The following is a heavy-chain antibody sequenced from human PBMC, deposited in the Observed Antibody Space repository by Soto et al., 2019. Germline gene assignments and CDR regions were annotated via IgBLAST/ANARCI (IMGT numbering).Heavy chain of an antibody. D-gene: IGHD6-13*01. Sequence: GGSLRLSCAASGFTFSSYGMHWVRQAPGKGLEWVAVISYDGSNKYYADSVKGRFTISRDNSKNTLYLQMNSLRAEDTAVYYCAKDRLQLVPYYYYMDVWGKGTTVTVSS. J-gene: IGHJ6*03. CDR1: GFTFSSYG. CDR3: AKDRLQLVPYYYYMDV. CDR2: ISYDGSNK. V-gene: IGHV3-30*18.